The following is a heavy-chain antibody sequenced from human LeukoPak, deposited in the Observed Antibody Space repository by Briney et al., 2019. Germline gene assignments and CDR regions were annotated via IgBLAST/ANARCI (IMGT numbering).Heavy chain of an antibody. J-gene: IGHJ4*02. CDR3: ARSHGSGSYYNLNDY. V-gene: IGHV4-59*01. CDR2: IYYSGST. Sequence: SSETLSLTCTVSGGSISNYYWSWIRQPPGKGLEWIGYIYYSGSTNYNPSLRSRVTISVDTSKNQFSLKLSSVTAADTAVYYCARSHGSGSYYNLNDYWGQGTLVTVSS. D-gene: IGHD3-10*01. CDR1: GGSISNYY.